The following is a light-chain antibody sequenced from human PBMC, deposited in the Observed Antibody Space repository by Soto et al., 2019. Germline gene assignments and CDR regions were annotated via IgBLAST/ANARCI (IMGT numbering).Light chain of an antibody. J-gene: IGKJ3*01. Sequence: DIQMTQSPSFVSASVGDRVTITCRASQGISTWLAWYQQKPGKAPNLLIYAASNLQNGVPSRFSGSGSGTDFTRTISSLQPEDFATYYCQQTNTFPLSFGPGTKVDVK. CDR3: QQTNTFPLS. CDR2: AAS. CDR1: QGISTW. V-gene: IGKV1-12*01.